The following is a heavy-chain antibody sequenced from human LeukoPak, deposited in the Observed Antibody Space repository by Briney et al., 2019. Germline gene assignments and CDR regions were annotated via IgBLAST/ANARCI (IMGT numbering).Heavy chain of an antibody. CDR1: GFTFSSYW. J-gene: IGHJ4*02. V-gene: IGHV3-74*01. Sequence: GGSLRLSCAASGFTFSSYWMHWVRQAPGKGLVWVSRTNSDGSSTSYADSVKGRFTISRDNAKNTLYLQVNSLRAEDTAVYYCARATLYYYDSSGYIDYWGQGTLVTVSS. CDR2: TNSDGSST. D-gene: IGHD3-22*01. CDR3: ARATLYYYDSSGYIDY.